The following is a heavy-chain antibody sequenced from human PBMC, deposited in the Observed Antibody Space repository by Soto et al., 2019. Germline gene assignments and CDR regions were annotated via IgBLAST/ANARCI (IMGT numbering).Heavy chain of an antibody. J-gene: IGHJ4*02. D-gene: IGHD6-13*01. CDR2: INSDGSST. CDR1: GFTFSSYW. V-gene: IGHV3-74*01. Sequence: GGSLGLSCAASGFTFSSYWMHWVRQAPGKGLEWVSRINSDGSSTSYADSVKGRFTISRDNAKNTLYLQMNSLRAEDTAVYYCAQGIAAVGFDYWGQGTLVTVSS. CDR3: AQGIAAVGFDY.